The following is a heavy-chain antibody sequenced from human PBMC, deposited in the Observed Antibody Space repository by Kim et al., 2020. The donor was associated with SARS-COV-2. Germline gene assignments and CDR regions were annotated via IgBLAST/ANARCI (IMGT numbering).Heavy chain of an antibody. CDR3: ARAAWELLPGYYYYYMDV. J-gene: IGHJ6*03. V-gene: IGHV3-11*06. Sequence: KDRFTISRDNAKNSLYLQMNSLRAEDTAVYYCARAAWELLPGYYYYYMDVWGKGTTVTVSS. D-gene: IGHD1-26*01.